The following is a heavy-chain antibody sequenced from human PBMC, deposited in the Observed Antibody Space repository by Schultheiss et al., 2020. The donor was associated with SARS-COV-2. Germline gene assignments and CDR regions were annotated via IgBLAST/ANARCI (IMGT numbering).Heavy chain of an antibody. CDR2: ISYDGSNK. J-gene: IGHJ4*02. D-gene: IGHD3-16*01. CDR3: ARGGGGFDY. V-gene: IGHV3-30-3*01. Sequence: GGSLRLSCAASGFTFSSYAMDWVLQAPGKGLEWVAVISYDGSNKYYADSVKGRFTISRDNSKNTLYLQMNSLRVEDTAVYYCARGGGGFDYWGQGTLVTVSS. CDR1: GFTFSSYA.